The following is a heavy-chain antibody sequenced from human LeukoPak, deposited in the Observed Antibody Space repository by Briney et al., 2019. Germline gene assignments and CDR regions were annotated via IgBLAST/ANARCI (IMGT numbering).Heavy chain of an antibody. D-gene: IGHD5-18*01. J-gene: IGHJ4*02. CDR1: GFTFSSYS. CDR2: ISSSGSYI. V-gene: IGHV3-21*01. Sequence: GGSLRLSCAASGFTFSSYSMNWVRQAPGKGLEWVSSISSSGSYIYYADSVKGRFTISRDNAKNSLYLQMNSLRAEDTAVYYCARGQVYSYGPFDYWGQGTLVTVSS. CDR3: ARGQVYSYGPFDY.